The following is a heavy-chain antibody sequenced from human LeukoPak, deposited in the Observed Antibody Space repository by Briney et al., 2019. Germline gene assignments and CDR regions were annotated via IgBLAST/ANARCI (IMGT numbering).Heavy chain of an antibody. CDR2: IYYSGST. V-gene: IGHV4-59*08. CDR3: ASYGCSGGSCYPHDAFDI. D-gene: IGHD2-15*01. Sequence: PSETLSLTCTVSGGSISSYYWSWIRQPPGKGLEWIGYIYYSGSTNYNPSLKSRVTISVDTSKNQFSLKLSSVTAADTAVYYCASYGCSGGSCYPHDAFDIWGQGTMVTVSS. J-gene: IGHJ3*02. CDR1: GGSISSYY.